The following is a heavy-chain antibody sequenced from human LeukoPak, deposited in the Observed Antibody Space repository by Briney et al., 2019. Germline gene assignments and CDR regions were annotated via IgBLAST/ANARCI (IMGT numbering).Heavy chain of an antibody. CDR2: IGGGDDI. J-gene: IGHJ4*02. CDR1: GFTFSTHA. Sequence: GGSLRLSCAASGFTFSTHAMSWVRQAPGKGLEYVSGIGGGDDIHYSDSVKGRFTVSRDNSKNTLFLQMNSMRAEDTAVYYCAKAATPGNSKWDYFDYWGQGTLVTVSS. CDR3: AKAATPGNSKWDYFDY. D-gene: IGHD1-26*01. V-gene: IGHV3-23*01.